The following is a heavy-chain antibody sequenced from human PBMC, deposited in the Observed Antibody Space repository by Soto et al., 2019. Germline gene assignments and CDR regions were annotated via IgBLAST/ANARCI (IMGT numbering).Heavy chain of an antibody. D-gene: IGHD6-19*01. CDR1: GYTFTGYY. CDR2: INPNSGGT. Sequence: ASVKVSCKASGYTFTGYYMHWVRQAPGQGLEWMGWINPNSGGTNYAQKFQGRVTMTRDTSISTAYMELSSLRSDDTAVYYCAVRVGVAGMAYFDYWGQGTLVTASS. J-gene: IGHJ4*02. CDR3: AVRVGVAGMAYFDY. V-gene: IGHV1-2*02.